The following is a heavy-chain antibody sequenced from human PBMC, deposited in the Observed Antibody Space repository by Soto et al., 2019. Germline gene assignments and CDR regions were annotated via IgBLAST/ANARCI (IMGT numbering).Heavy chain of an antibody. J-gene: IGHJ4*02. D-gene: IGHD3-10*01. CDR1: GGSISSGGYY. CDR3: ARDKRNGSGSYYADY. Sequence: QVQLQESGPGLVKPSQTLSLTCTVSGGSISSGGYYWSWIRQHPGKGLEWIGYIYYSGSTYYNPSLKGRVTISVDTSKNQFCLKLSSVTAADTAVYYCARDKRNGSGSYYADYWGQGTLVTVSS. V-gene: IGHV4-31*03. CDR2: IYYSGST.